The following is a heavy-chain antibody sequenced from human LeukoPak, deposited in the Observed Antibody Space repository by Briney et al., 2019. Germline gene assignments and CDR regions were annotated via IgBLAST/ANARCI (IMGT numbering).Heavy chain of an antibody. CDR2: IHPEGNEK. CDR3: ARGDDFSGDH. V-gene: IGHV3-7*04. J-gene: IGHJ4*02. CDR1: GFTFSNFW. D-gene: IGHD1-1*01. Sequence: GSLRLSCATSGFTFSNFWMSWVRQAPGRGLEWVANIHPEGNEKYRVESVKGRFTISRDNARNLLFLQMNGLRVEDTAVYYCARGDDFSGDHWGQGTLVTVSS.